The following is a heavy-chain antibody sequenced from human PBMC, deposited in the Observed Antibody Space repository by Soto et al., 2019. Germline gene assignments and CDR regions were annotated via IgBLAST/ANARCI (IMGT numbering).Heavy chain of an antibody. J-gene: IGHJ4*02. Sequence: ESGGGVVQPGRSLRLSCAASGFTFSSYGMHWVRQAPGKGLEWVAVIWYDGSNKYYADSVKGRFTISRDNSKNTLYLQMNSLRVEDTAVYYCARDSALLLEAIFDYWGQGTLVTVSS. CDR3: ARDSALLLEAIFDY. V-gene: IGHV3-33*01. CDR1: GFTFSSYG. CDR2: IWYDGSNK. D-gene: IGHD3-22*01.